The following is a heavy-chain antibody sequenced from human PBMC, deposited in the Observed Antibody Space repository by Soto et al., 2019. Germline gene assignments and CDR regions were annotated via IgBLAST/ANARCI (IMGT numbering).Heavy chain of an antibody. D-gene: IGHD2-8*01. J-gene: IGHJ4*02. CDR3: ARHPGYTVPTVYATHYFDD. CDR2: IYYSGST. V-gene: IGHV4-39*01. Sequence: QLQLQESGPGLVKPSETLSVTCSVSGDSIGTINYYWGWLRQPPGKGPEWIGSIYYSGSTPYNPSRRGRVTIAVDTSQNQFSLRLSSVTAADTAGYYCARHPGYTVPTVYATHYFDDWGQGVLVTVAS. CDR1: GDSIGTINYY.